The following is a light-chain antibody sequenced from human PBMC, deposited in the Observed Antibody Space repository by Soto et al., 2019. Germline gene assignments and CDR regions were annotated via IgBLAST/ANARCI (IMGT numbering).Light chain of an antibody. Sequence: EIVMTQSPATLSVSPGERATLSCRASQSVGRNLAWYQQKPGQAPMLLIYGASTRATGTPARFSCSGSGTEFTLTISSLQSEDFASYSCQQYNHWPPLTFGGGTKVEIK. J-gene: IGKJ4*01. CDR1: QSVGRN. V-gene: IGKV3-15*01. CDR2: GAS. CDR3: QQYNHWPPLT.